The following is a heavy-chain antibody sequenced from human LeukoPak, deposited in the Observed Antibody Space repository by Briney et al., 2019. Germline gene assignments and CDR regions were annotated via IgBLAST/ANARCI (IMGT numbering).Heavy chain of an antibody. V-gene: IGHV4-34*01. CDR2: INHSGST. CDR1: GGSFSGYY. J-gene: IGHJ4*02. Sequence: SETLSLTCAVYGGSFSGYYWSWIRQPPGKGLEWIGEINHSGSTNYNPSLKSRVTISVDTSKNQFSLKLSSVTAADTAVYYCARPSRNYYDSSGHRGYFDYWGQGTLVTVS. D-gene: IGHD3-22*01. CDR3: ARPSRNYYDSSGHRGYFDY.